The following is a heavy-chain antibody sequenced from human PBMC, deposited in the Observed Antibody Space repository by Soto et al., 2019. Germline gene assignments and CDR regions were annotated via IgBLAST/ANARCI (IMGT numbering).Heavy chain of an antibody. J-gene: IGHJ6*02. Sequence: QVQLVQSGAEVKKPGSSVKVSCKASGGTFSSYAISWVRQAPGQGLEWMGGIIPIFGTANYAQKFQGRVTITADKPTSTAYMELSSLRSEDTAVYYCANPIAAGVEYYYGMDVWGQGTTVTVSS. CDR2: IIPIFGTA. D-gene: IGHD6-13*01. CDR1: GGTFSSYA. V-gene: IGHV1-69*06. CDR3: ANPIAAGVEYYYGMDV.